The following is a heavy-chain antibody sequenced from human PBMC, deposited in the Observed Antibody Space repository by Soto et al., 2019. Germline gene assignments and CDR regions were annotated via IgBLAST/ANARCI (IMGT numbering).Heavy chain of an antibody. V-gene: IGHV4-34*01. D-gene: IGHD2-15*01. CDR1: GGSFSGYY. CDR3: ARQPPRDIIASGRY. J-gene: IGHJ4*02. CDR2: INHSGST. Sequence: SETLSLTCAVYGGSFSGYYWSWIRQPPGKGLEWIGEINHSGSTNYNPSLKSRVTISVDTSKNQFSLKLSSVTAADTAVYYCARQPPRDIIASGRYWGQGTLVTVSS.